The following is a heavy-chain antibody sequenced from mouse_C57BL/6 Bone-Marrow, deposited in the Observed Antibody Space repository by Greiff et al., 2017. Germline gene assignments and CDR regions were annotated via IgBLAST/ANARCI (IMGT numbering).Heavy chain of an antibody. CDR1: GYTFTDYE. V-gene: IGHV1-15*01. CDR2: IDPETGGT. CDR3: DRVFAY. Sequence: VKLQQSGAELVRPGASVTLSCKASGYTFTDYEMHWVKQTPVHGLEWIGAIDPETGGTAYNQKFKGKAILTADKSSSTAYMELRSLTSEDSAVYYCDRVFAYWGQGTLVTVSA. J-gene: IGHJ3*01.